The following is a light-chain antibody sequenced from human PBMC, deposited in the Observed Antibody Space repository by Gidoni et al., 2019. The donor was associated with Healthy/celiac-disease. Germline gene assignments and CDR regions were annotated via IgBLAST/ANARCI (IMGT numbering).Light chain of an antibody. V-gene: IGKV1D-12*01. CDR3: QQANSFPS. CDR1: QSISSW. J-gene: IGKJ4*01. Sequence: DIQMTQSPSSVSASVGDRVTITCRASQSISSWLAWYQQKPGKAPKLLIYAASSLQSGVPSRFSGSGSGTDFTITISSLQPEDFANYYCQQANSFPSFGGGTKVEIK. CDR2: AAS.